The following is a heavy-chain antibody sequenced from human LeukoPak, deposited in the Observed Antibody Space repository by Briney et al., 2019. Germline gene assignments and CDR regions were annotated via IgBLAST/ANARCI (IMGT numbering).Heavy chain of an antibody. CDR3: AKDRETIAVAGKIGDGMDV. Sequence: PGGSLRLSCAASGFTFDDYAMHWVRQAPGKGLEWVSGISWNSGSIGYADSVKGRFTISRDNAKNSLYLQMNSLRAEDTALYYCAKDRETIAVAGKIGDGMDVWGQGTTVTVSS. D-gene: IGHD6-19*01. CDR2: ISWNSGSI. J-gene: IGHJ6*02. V-gene: IGHV3-9*01. CDR1: GFTFDDYA.